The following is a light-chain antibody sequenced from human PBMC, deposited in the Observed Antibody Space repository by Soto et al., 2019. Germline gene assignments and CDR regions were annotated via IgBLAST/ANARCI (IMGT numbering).Light chain of an antibody. CDR1: PSDIGAYNY. CDR2: DVT. V-gene: IGLV2-14*03. J-gene: IGLJ2*01. Sequence: QSALTQPASVSGSPGQSITISCSGTPSDIGAYNYVSWYQHLPGKAPKVIIYDVTNRPSGVSSRFSRSKSGTTASLTISGLQAEDEANYYCGSYTISSTLMIFGGGTKLTVL. CDR3: GSYTISSTLMI.